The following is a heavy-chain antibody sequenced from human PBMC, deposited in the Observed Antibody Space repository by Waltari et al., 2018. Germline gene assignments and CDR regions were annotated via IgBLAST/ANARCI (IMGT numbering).Heavy chain of an antibody. D-gene: IGHD6-19*01. CDR1: GYSISSGYY. J-gene: IGHJ4*02. V-gene: IGHV4-38-2*01. CDR2: IYHSGST. Sequence: QVQLQESGPGLVKPSETLSLTCAVSGYSISSGYYWGWIRQPPGKGLEWIGSIYHSGSTSYSPPLKSRVTISGDTSKNQFSLKLSSVTAADTAVYYCARKYSSGLHFDYWGQGTLVTVSS. CDR3: ARKYSSGLHFDY.